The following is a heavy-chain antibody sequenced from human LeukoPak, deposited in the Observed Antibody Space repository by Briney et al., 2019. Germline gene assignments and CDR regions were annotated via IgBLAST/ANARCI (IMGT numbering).Heavy chain of an antibody. CDR2: IYSGGST. CDR1: GFTVSSNY. V-gene: IGHV3-53*01. CDR3: AKGRLAVAGTEDS. J-gene: IGHJ4*02. Sequence: GGSLRLSCAASGFTVSSNYMSWVRQAPGKGLEWVSVIYSGGSTYYADSVKGRFTISRDNSKNTLYLQMNSLRVEDTAVYYCAKGRLAVAGTEDSWGQGTLVTVSS. D-gene: IGHD6-19*01.